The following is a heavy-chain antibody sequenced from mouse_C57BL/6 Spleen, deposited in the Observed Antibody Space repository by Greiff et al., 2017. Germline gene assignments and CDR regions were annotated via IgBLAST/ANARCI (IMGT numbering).Heavy chain of an antibody. CDR1: GYAFSSSW. D-gene: IGHD3-3*01. V-gene: IGHV1-82*01. J-gene: IGHJ4*01. CDR3: ARGGTSYAMDD. CDR2: IYPGDGDT. Sequence: QVQLQQSGPELVKPGASVKISCKASGYAFSSSWMNWVKQRPGKGLEWIGRIYPGDGDTNYNGKFKGKATLTADKSSSTAYMQLSSLTSEDSAVYFCARGGTSYAMDDWGQGTSVTVSS.